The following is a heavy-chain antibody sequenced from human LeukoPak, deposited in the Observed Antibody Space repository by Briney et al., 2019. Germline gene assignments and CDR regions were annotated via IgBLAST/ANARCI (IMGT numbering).Heavy chain of an antibody. J-gene: IGHJ4*02. Sequence: GASVKVSCKASGYTFTGYYMHWVRQAPGQGLEWMGWINPNSGGTNYAQKFQGRVTMTRDTSISTAYMELSRLRSDDTAVYYCATKYSSSSWYYFDYWGQGTLVTVSS. V-gene: IGHV1-2*02. CDR1: GYTFTGYY. CDR2: INPNSGGT. CDR3: ATKYSSSSWYYFDY. D-gene: IGHD6-6*01.